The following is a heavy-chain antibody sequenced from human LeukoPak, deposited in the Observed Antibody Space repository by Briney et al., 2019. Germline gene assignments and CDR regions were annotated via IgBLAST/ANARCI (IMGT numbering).Heavy chain of an antibody. CDR1: GGFISSYY. J-gene: IGHJ4*02. D-gene: IGHD6-19*01. Sequence: PSETLSLTCTVSGGFISSYYWSWIRQPPGKGLEWIGYIYYSGSTNYNPSLKRRVTISVDTSKNQFSLKLSSVTAADTAVYYCAREDNSGWLYWGQGTLVTVSS. V-gene: IGHV4-59*01. CDR3: AREDNSGWLY. CDR2: IYYSGST.